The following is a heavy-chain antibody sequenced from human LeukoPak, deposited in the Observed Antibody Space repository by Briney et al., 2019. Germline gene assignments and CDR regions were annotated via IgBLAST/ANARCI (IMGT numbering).Heavy chain of an antibody. Sequence: GESLKISCKGSEYRFTSYWIGWVRPMPGKGLEWMGIMYPHDSDTRFSPSFQGLVTISADKSISTAYLQWSSLKASDTAMYYCAQGVSSDYFDYWAQGTLVTVSS. CDR2: MYPHDSDT. D-gene: IGHD6-19*01. J-gene: IGHJ4*02. CDR3: AQGVSSDYFDY. V-gene: IGHV5-51*01. CDR1: EYRFTSYW.